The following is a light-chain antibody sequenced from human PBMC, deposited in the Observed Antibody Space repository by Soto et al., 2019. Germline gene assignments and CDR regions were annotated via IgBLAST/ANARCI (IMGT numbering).Light chain of an antibody. CDR2: GAS. J-gene: IGKJ4*01. CDR3: QQYGSSPLS. CDR1: QTVSSNF. V-gene: IGKV3-20*01. Sequence: EMVLTQSPDTMSVSPWERATLSCRASQTVSSNFLAWYQQRPGQAPRLLIYGASSRAAGIPDRFSGSGSGTDFTLTISRLEPEDFAVYYCQQYGSSPLSFGGGTKVDIK.